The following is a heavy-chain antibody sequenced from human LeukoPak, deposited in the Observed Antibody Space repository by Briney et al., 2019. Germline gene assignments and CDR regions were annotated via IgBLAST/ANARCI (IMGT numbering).Heavy chain of an antibody. CDR2: IIPIFGTA. CDR3: ARSPSARVGATFPSFDY. V-gene: IGHV1-69*05. CDR1: GGTFSSYA. J-gene: IGHJ4*02. D-gene: IGHD1-26*01. Sequence: ASVKVSCKASGGTFSSYAISWVRQAPGQGLEWMGGIIPIFGTANYAQKFQGRVTITTDESTSTAYMEPSSLRSEDTAVYYCARSPSARVGATFPSFDYWGQGTLVTVSS.